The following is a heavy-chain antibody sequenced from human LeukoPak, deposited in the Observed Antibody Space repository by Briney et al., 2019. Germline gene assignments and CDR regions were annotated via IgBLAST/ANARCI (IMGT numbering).Heavy chain of an antibody. CDR3: ARPLGSQGSYPLYNY. J-gene: IGHJ4*02. Sequence: EASVKVSCKASGYTFTSYGISWVRQAPGQGLEWMGWINPNSGGTNYAQKFQGRVTMTRDTSISTAYMELSRLRSDDTAVYYCARPLGSQGSYPLYNYWGQGTLVTVSS. CDR1: GYTFTSYG. D-gene: IGHD3-16*01. V-gene: IGHV1-2*02. CDR2: INPNSGGT.